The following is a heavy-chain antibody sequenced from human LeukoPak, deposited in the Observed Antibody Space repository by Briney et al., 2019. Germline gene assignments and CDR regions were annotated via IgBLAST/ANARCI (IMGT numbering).Heavy chain of an antibody. V-gene: IGHV3-33*08. D-gene: IGHD1-14*01. CDR1: GFTFSDYY. CDR3: AREKDRVFDY. CDR2: LWYDGSNT. Sequence: QPGGSLRLSCAASGFTFSDYYMHWVRQAPGKGLEWVAVLWYDGSNTYYADSVKGRFTISRDDSKNTLFLQMNSLRAEDTAVYYCAREKDRVFDYWGQGTLVTVSS. J-gene: IGHJ4*02.